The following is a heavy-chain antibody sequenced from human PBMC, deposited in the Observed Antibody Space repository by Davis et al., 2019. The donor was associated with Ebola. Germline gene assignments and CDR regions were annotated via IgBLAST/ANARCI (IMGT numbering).Heavy chain of an antibody. Sequence: LSLTCAASGFTFSSYWMSWVRQAPGKGLEWVANIKQDGSEKYYVDSVKGRFTISRDNAKNSLYLQMNSLRAEDTAVYYCARDSEYYDFWSGYYNDWGQGTLVTVSS. D-gene: IGHD3-3*01. CDR3: ARDSEYYDFWSGYYND. J-gene: IGHJ4*02. CDR1: GFTFSSYW. V-gene: IGHV3-7*03. CDR2: IKQDGSEK.